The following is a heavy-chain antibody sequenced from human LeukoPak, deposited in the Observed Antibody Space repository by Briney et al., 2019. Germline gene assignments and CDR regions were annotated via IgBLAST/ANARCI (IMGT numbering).Heavy chain of an antibody. CDR2: IYYTGST. D-gene: IGHD5-24*01. CDR1: GVSIRGHY. CDR3: ARHPFNYPFDY. Sequence: PSETLSLTCTVSGVSIRGHYWSWIRQPPGKGLEWVGFIYYTGSTHYNPSLKSRVTISVDASKNQFSLKLTSVTAADAAVYYCARHPFNYPFDYWGQGTLVTVSS. V-gene: IGHV4-59*08. J-gene: IGHJ4*02.